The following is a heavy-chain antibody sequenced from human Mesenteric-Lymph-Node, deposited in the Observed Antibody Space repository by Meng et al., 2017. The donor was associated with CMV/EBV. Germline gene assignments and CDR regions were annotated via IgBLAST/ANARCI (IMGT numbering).Heavy chain of an antibody. CDR2: SSAYNSNT. CDR3: ARGWGQKVVLRLSQGWLDP. D-gene: IGHD2/OR15-2a*01. Sequence: FNTYGISWVRQDHGQGLEWKGWSSAYNSNTNSAQKYQGRVIMTTDTSTNTAYMELRSLRSDDTAVYYCARGWGQKVVLRLSQGWLDPWGQGTLVTVSS. J-gene: IGHJ5*02. V-gene: IGHV1-18*01. CDR1: FNTYG.